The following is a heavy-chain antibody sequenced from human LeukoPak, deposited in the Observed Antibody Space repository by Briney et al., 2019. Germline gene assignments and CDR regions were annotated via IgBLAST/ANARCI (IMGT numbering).Heavy chain of an antibody. V-gene: IGHV4-38-2*02. CDR2: INHSGTT. CDR3: ARSLYCSSTSCYTYNWFDP. D-gene: IGHD2-2*02. J-gene: IGHJ5*02. CDR1: GYSITRGYY. Sequence: PSETLSLTCTVSGYSITRGYYWGWIRQPPGKGLEWIGSINHSGTTYYNSSLKSRVTISVDTSKNQFSLKLSSVTAADTAVYYCARSLYCSSTSCYTYNWFDPWGQGTLVTVSS.